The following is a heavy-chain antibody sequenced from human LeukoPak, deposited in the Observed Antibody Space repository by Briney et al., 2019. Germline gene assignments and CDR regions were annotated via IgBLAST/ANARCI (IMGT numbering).Heavy chain of an antibody. CDR3: ARGPIMSEYFQH. V-gene: IGHV3-66*02. CDR2: IFSDGTT. Sequence: GGSLRLSCAASGFSVSSNYMSWVRQAPGKGLEWVSVIFSDGTTYYADSVKGRFTTSRDNSKNTLYLQMNSLRDEDTAVFYCARGPIMSEYFQHWGQGTLVTVSS. J-gene: IGHJ1*01. D-gene: IGHD3-16*01. CDR1: GFSVSSNY.